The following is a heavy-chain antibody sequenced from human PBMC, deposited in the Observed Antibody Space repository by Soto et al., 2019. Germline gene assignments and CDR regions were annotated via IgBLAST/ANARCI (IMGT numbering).Heavy chain of an antibody. V-gene: IGHV3-33*01. D-gene: IGHD2-15*01. CDR2: IWYDGSNK. J-gene: IGHJ4*02. CDR3: ARDKMEYCSGGSCYRTPDY. Sequence: GGSLRLSCAASGFTFSSYGMHWVRQAPGKGLEWVAVIWYDGSNKYYADSVKGRFTISRDNSKNTLYLQMNSLRAEDTAVYYCARDKMEYCSGGSCYRTPDYWGQGTLVTVSS. CDR1: GFTFSSYG.